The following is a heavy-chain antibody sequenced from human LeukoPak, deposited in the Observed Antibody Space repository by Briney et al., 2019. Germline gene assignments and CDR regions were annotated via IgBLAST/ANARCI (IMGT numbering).Heavy chain of an antibody. CDR1: GFTFGEYG. V-gene: IGHV3-43D*03. J-gene: IGHJ4*02. CDR2: ITWDGGST. Sequence: GGSLRLSCVGSGFTFGEYGMHWVRQVPGKGLEWVSHITWDGGSTYYAGSVKGRFTISRDNAMDTLYLQMNSLRADDTAVYYCAKDRVDGSGSQFDSWGQGRLVIVSS. CDR3: AKDRVDGSGSQFDS. D-gene: IGHD3-10*01.